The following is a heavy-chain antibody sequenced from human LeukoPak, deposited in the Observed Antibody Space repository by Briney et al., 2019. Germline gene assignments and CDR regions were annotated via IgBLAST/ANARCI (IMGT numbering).Heavy chain of an antibody. CDR1: GFTFSNAW. CDR2: IKSKTDGGTT. CDR3: TTDLEPPPIPKYMVRGANDY. V-gene: IGHV3-15*01. Sequence: GGSLRLSCAASGFTFSNAWMSWVRQAPGKGLEWVGRIKSKTDGGTTDYAAPVKGRFTISRDDSKNTLYLQMNSLKTEDTAVYYCTTDLEPPPIPKYMVRGANDYWGQGTLVTVSS. D-gene: IGHD3-10*01. J-gene: IGHJ4*02.